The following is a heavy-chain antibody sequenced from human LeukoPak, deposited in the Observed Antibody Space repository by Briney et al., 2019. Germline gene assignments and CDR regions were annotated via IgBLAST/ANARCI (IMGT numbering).Heavy chain of an antibody. CDR3: ARALFRGVVPAALGY. CDR2: INPNSGGT. V-gene: IGHV1-2*02. J-gene: IGHJ4*02. Sequence: ASVKVSCKASGYTFTGYYMHWVRQAPGQGLEWMGWINPNSGGTNYAQKFQGRVTMTRDTSISTAYMELSRLRSDDTAVYYCARALFRGVVPAALGYWGQGTLVTVSS. D-gene: IGHD2-2*01. CDR1: GYTFTGYY.